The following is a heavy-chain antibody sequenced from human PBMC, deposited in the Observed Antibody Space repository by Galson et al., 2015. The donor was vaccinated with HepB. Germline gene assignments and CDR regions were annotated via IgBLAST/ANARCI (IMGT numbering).Heavy chain of an antibody. CDR1: GYTFTSYA. CDR2: INAGNGNT. Sequence: SVKVSCKASGYTFTSYAMHWVRQAPGQRLEWMGWINAGNGNTKYSQKFQGRVTITRDTSASTAYMELSSLRSEDTAVYYCARGYDYVWGSYRQNWFDPWGQGTLVTVSS. D-gene: IGHD3-16*02. V-gene: IGHV1-3*01. J-gene: IGHJ5*02. CDR3: ARGYDYVWGSYRQNWFDP.